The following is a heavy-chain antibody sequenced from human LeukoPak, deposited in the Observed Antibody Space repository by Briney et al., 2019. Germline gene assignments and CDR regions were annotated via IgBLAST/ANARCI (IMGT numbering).Heavy chain of an antibody. CDR3: TRVGYIDEGIDH. Sequence: GGSLRLSCVASGFPFSSYWMTWVRQAPGKGLEWVANIKQDGSKKSYVDSVKGRFTISRDNAKNSLYLQMNSLRAEDTAIYYCTRVGYIDEGIDHWGQGTLVTVSS. CDR2: IKQDGSKK. V-gene: IGHV3-7*04. D-gene: IGHD5-24*01. CDR1: GFPFSSYW. J-gene: IGHJ4*02.